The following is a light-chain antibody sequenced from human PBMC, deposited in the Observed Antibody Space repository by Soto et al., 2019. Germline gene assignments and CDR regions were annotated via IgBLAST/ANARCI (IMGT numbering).Light chain of an antibody. J-gene: IGKJ2*01. CDR2: DAS. CDR1: QSLSAS. Sequence: EIVLTQSPATLSLSPGERATLSCRASQSLSASLAWYQQKPGQAPRLLIYDASTRATGIPARFSGSGSGTDFSLTISNLEPEDFEVYYCQQRSNWPTFGQGTKLEIK. V-gene: IGKV3-11*01. CDR3: QQRSNWPT.